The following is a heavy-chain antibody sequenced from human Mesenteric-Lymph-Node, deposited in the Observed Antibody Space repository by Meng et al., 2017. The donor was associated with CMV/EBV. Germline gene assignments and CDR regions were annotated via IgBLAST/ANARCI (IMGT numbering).Heavy chain of an antibody. CDR3: ARAKLLSDGAQVFDY. V-gene: IGHV1-46*01. CDR2: IDPDGGGT. J-gene: IGHJ4*02. Sequence: SVKVSCKASGYTFTHYYIHWVRQAPGQGLEWMGIIDPDGGGTTYAQNFQDRLTMTRNTSSTTVYMDLSSLRSEDSAFYYCARAKLLSDGAQVFDYWGQGTLVTVSS. D-gene: IGHD3-10*01. CDR1: GYTFTHYY.